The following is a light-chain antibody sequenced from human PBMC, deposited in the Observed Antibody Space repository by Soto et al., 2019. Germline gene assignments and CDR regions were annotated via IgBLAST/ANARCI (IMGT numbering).Light chain of an antibody. J-gene: IGLJ2*01. CDR2: EVS. CDR3: SSYAGSNNWGV. Sequence: QSALTQPPSASGSPGQSVTISCTGTSSDVGGYNYVSWYQQHPGKAPKLMIYEVSERPSGVPDRFSGSKSGNTASLTVSRLQAEDEADYYCSSYAGSNNWGVFGGGTKLTVL. CDR1: SSDVGGYNY. V-gene: IGLV2-8*01.